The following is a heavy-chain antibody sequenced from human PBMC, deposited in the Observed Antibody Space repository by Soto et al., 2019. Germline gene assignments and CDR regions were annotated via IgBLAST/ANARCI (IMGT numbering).Heavy chain of an antibody. D-gene: IGHD3-22*01. CDR1: GYSFTNYW. J-gene: IGHJ4*02. Sequence: EVQLMQSGAEVKKPGESLRISCKASGYSFTNYWISWVRQMPGKGLDWMGRIDPSDSYTNYSPSFQGHVTFSADKSISTASLQWSSLKASDTAMYYCARSYDSGGYYFAYWGQGTLVTVSS. CDR2: IDPSDSYT. CDR3: ARSYDSGGYYFAY. V-gene: IGHV5-10-1*03.